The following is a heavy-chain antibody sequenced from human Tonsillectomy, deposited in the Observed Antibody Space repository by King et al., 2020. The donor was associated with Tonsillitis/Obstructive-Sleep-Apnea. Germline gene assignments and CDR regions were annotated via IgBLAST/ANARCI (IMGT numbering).Heavy chain of an antibody. CDR1: GFTFSSYA. Sequence: QLVQSGGGLVQPGGSLRLSCAASGFTFSSYAMSWVRQVPGKGLEWVSAINSRGGDTYYADSVKGRFTISRDNSKNALYLQMNSLRAEDTAVYYCAKNIVGDSPPFGCWGQGTLVTVSS. D-gene: IGHD1-26*01. CDR3: AKNIVGDSPPFGC. CDR2: INSRGGDT. V-gene: IGHV3-23*04. J-gene: IGHJ4*02.